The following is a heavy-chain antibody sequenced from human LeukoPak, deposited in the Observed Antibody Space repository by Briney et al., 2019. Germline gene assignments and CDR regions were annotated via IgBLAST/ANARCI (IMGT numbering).Heavy chain of an antibody. CDR2: IRYDGSNK. V-gene: IGHV3-30*02. J-gene: IGHJ4*02. D-gene: IGHD3-22*01. CDR3: AKDTYYYDSSGYRHFDY. CDR1: GFTFSSYG. Sequence: PGGSLRLSCAASGFTFSSYGMHWVRQTPGKGLEWVAFIRYDGSNKYYADSVKGRFTISRDNSKNTLHLQMNSLRAEDTAVYYCAKDTYYYDSSGYRHFDYWGQGTLVTVSS.